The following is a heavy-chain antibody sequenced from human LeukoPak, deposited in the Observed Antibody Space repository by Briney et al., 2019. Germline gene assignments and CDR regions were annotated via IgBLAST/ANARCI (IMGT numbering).Heavy chain of an antibody. CDR1: GFTFSSYG. D-gene: IGHD3-9*01. CDR2: ISYDGTNK. J-gene: IGHJ4*02. Sequence: GGSLRLSCAASGFTFSSYGMHWVRQAPGKGLEWVAIISYDGTNKYYADSVKGRFTISRDNAKNSLYLQMNSLRAEDTAVYYCARDVKSLLRYFDWSSPGDYYFDYWGQGTLVTVSS. CDR3: ARDVKSLLRYFDWSSPGDYYFDY. V-gene: IGHV3-30*03.